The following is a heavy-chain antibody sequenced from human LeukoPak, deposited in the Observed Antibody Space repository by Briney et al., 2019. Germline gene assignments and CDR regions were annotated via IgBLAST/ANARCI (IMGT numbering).Heavy chain of an antibody. CDR1: GDTFTTYA. Sequence: ASVEVSCKASGDTFTTYAIIWVRQAPGQGLEWMGWINPNSGGTNYAQKFQGRVTMTRDTSISTAYMELSRLRPDDTAVYYCARELGYDILTGYLGTDYWGQGTLVTVSS. J-gene: IGHJ4*02. CDR3: ARELGYDILTGYLGTDY. CDR2: INPNSGGT. V-gene: IGHV1-2*02. D-gene: IGHD3-9*01.